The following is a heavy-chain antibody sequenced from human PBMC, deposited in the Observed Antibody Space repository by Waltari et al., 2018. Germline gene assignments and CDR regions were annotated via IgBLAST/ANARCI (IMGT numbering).Heavy chain of an antibody. Sequence: ELQLVESGGGLVQPGGSLRLSCAASGFPFSNYWMHWVRQVPEKGLMWVSKVNSYGNSPSYADAVKGRFTIYRDNAKNTVYLQMNSLRAEDTAVYYCARDTPGDGIDYWGQGTLVTVSS. D-gene: IGHD7-27*01. V-gene: IGHV3-74*01. J-gene: IGHJ4*02. CDR3: ARDTPGDGIDY. CDR2: VNSYGNSP. CDR1: GFPFSNYW.